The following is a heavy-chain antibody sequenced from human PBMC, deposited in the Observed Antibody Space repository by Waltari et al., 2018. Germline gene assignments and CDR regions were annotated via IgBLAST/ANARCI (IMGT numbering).Heavy chain of an antibody. Sequence: QVQLQESGPGLVKPSETLSLTCTVSGGSTSTYSWSWVRQSPGKGLEWIGYIHYSGSSVYNPSLRSRVAISLDTPNNQFSLRLRSVTAADADIYYCARADTSTSYFYYYMDVWGKGTTVTVSS. CDR2: IHYSGSS. CDR3: ARADTSTSYFYYYMDV. J-gene: IGHJ6*03. D-gene: IGHD1-26*01. V-gene: IGHV4-59*01. CDR1: GGSTSTYS.